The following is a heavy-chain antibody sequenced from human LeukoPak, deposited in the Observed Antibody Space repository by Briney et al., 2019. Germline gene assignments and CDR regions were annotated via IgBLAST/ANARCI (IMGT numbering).Heavy chain of an antibody. CDR1: GFTVSSIH. Sequence: GGSLRLSCAASGFTVSSIHMVWVRQAPGKGLEWVSVTYTGGNSYYADSVKGRFIISRDISKNTLYLQMSSLRAEDSALYYCARGGRGSAAVVAPRSFDIWGQGTMVTVSS. CDR3: ARGGRGSAAVVAPRSFDI. CDR2: TYTGGNS. D-gene: IGHD3-22*01. V-gene: IGHV3-53*01. J-gene: IGHJ3*02.